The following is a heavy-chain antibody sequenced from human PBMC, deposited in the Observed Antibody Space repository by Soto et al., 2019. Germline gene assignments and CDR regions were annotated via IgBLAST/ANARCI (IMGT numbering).Heavy chain of an antibody. D-gene: IGHD3-3*01. Sequence: PSQPLSLTCAISGDSVSSNSAAWNWIRQSPSRGLEWLGRTYYRSKWYNDYAVSVKSRITINPDTSKNQFSLQLNSVTPEDTAVYYCARDEKDITIFGVVHDYYYYGMDVWGQGTTVTVSS. V-gene: IGHV6-1*01. J-gene: IGHJ6*02. CDR1: GDSVSSNSAA. CDR2: TYYRSKWYN. CDR3: ARDEKDITIFGVVHDYYYYGMDV.